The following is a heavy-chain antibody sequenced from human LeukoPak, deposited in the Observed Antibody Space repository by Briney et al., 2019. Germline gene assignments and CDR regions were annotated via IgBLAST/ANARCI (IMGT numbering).Heavy chain of an antibody. V-gene: IGHV3-23*01. D-gene: IGHD1-26*01. CDR1: GFTFNLYG. J-gene: IGHJ5*02. CDR2: ISGYGANT. CDR3: AKDRGPYLGIDNNWFDP. Sequence: PGGSLSLSCAASGFTFNLYGMSWVRQVPWKGLEWVSGISGYGANTYYADSVKGRFTISRDNSKNTVFLQMNSLTVEDTAVYHCAKDRGPYLGIDNNWFDPWGQGTLVIVSS.